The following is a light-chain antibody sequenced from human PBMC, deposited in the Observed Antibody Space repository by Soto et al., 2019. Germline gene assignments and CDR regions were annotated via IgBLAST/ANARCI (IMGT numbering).Light chain of an antibody. Sequence: HSVLTQAPSASGTPGQRVTVSCYGSRSNIGSNTVNWYQHLPGTAPRLLMFSNNQRPSGVPDRFSGSKSGTSASLAISRLQYEDEADYYCAAWDDSLNGVIFGGGTKLTVL. V-gene: IGLV1-44*01. CDR3: AAWDDSLNGVI. J-gene: IGLJ2*01. CDR1: RSNIGSNT. CDR2: SNN.